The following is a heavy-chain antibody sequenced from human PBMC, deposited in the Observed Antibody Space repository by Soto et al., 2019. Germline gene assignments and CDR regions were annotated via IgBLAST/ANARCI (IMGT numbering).Heavy chain of an antibody. CDR1: GGSSSSGDYY. CDR2: IYSSGST. CDR3: ARDHYGSGSYNY. V-gene: IGHV4-30-4*08. D-gene: IGHD3-10*01. Sequence: PSETLSLTCTVSGGSSSSGDYYWSWIRQPPGKGLEWIGYIYSSGSTYYNPSLKSRVTISVATSKNQFSLKLSSVTAADTAVYYCARDHYGSGSYNYWGQGTMVTVSS. J-gene: IGHJ4*02.